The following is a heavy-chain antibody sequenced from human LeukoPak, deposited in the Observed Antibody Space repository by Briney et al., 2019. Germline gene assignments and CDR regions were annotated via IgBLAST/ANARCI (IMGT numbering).Heavy chain of an antibody. Sequence: PSETLSLTCNVSGDSISSDYWSWIRQPPGKGLEWIGYINYSGRSSYNPALKSRVTISVDTSSNQVSLKLRSVTAADTAVYYCARVQPESIAVARLGTDYWGQGTLVTVSS. D-gene: IGHD6-19*01. V-gene: IGHV4-59*08. CDR3: ARVQPESIAVARLGTDY. CDR2: INYSGRS. CDR1: GDSISSDY. J-gene: IGHJ4*02.